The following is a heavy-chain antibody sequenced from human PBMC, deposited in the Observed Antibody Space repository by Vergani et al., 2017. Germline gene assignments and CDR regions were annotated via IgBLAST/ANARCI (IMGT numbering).Heavy chain of an antibody. D-gene: IGHD2-8*01. CDR3: AKGLMVYAQHWFDP. CDR2: IYHSGSA. J-gene: IGHJ5*02. V-gene: IGHV4-4*02. Sequence: QVQLQESGPGLVKPSGTLSLTCAVSGGSISSSNWWSWVRQPPGKGLEGIGEIYHSGSAYYNPSLKSRVTISVETSKNQFSLKLSSVTAADTAVYYCAKGLMVYAQHWFDPWGQGTLVTVSS. CDR1: GGSISSSNW.